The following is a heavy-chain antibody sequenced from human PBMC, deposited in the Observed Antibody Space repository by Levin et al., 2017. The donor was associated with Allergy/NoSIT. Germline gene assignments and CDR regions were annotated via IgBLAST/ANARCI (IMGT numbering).Heavy chain of an antibody. V-gene: IGHV3-23*01. Sequence: GESLKISCAASGFTFSSYAMSWVRQPPGKGLEWVSAISGSSGSTYYADSVKGRFTISRDNSKNTLYLQMNSLRAEDTAVYYCAKDRGLLWFGEYHYWGQGTLVTVSS. CDR2: ISGSSGST. CDR1: GFTFSSYA. J-gene: IGHJ4*02. CDR3: AKDRGLLWFGEYHY. D-gene: IGHD3-10*01.